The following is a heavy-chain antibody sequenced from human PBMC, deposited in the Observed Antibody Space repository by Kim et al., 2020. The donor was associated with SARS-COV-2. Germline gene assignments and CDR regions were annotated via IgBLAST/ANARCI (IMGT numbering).Heavy chain of an antibody. D-gene: IGHD4-17*01. V-gene: IGHV4-4*02. J-gene: IGHJ4*02. Sequence: NYNPSLKSRVTISVDKSKNQFSLKLSSVTAADTAVYYCASSYDYGDPFDYWGQGTLVTVSS. CDR3: ASSYDYGDPFDY.